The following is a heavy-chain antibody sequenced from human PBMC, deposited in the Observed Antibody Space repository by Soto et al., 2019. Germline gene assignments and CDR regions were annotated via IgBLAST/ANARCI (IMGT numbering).Heavy chain of an antibody. CDR2: VSFDGSNK. D-gene: IGHD6-19*01. CDR3: ARLPGPLVAVLYIYPLDGREAMSDVDV. Sequence: ESGGGVVQPGGSLRLSCAASGFTFNYYPMHWVRQAPGKGLEWVAVVSFDGSNKYYADSVKGRFTISKDNSKNTLYLQVNSLRREDTAVYYCARLPGPLVAVLYIYPLDGREAMSDVDVWGQGTTVTVSS. V-gene: IGHV3-30-3*01. J-gene: IGHJ6*02. CDR1: GFTFNYYP.